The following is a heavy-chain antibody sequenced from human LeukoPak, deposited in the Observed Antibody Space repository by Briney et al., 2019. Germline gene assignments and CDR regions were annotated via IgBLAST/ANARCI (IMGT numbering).Heavy chain of an antibody. Sequence: GGSLRLSCAASGFTFSSYGMHWVRQAPGKGLEWVAFTRFDGSNKYYADSVEGRFTISRDNSKNTLYLQMNSLRTEDTAVYYCAKSASGYSNSWYSLDYWGQGTLVTVSS. CDR1: GFTFSSYG. CDR3: AKSASGYSNSWYSLDY. D-gene: IGHD6-13*01. CDR2: TRFDGSNK. V-gene: IGHV3-30*02. J-gene: IGHJ4*02.